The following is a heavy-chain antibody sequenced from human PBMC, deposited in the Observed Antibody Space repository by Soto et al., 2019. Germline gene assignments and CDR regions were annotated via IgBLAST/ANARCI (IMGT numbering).Heavy chain of an antibody. CDR3: ARSGDNYNVLDY. Sequence: GGSLRLSCVASGFTFSDYYMSWVRQAPGKGLEWLSYSSNSGTYTKYAGSVKGRFSISRDNAKNSLYLQINSLRGEDTAIYYCARSGDNYNVLDYWGQGTPVTVSS. CDR2: SSNSGTYT. CDR1: GFTFSDYY. D-gene: IGHD3-10*02. V-gene: IGHV3-11*06. J-gene: IGHJ4*02.